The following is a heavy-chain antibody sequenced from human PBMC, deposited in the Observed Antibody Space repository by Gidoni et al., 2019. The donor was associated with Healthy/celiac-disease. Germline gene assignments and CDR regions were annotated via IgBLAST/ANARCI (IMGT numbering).Heavy chain of an antibody. D-gene: IGHD2-15*01. V-gene: IGHV3-30*18. CDR3: AKDTRYCSGGSCKYYFDY. J-gene: IGHJ4*02. CDR1: GFTFSSYG. Sequence: QVQLVESGGGVVQPGRSMRLSCAAYGFTFSSYGMHWVRQAPGKGLEWVAVISYNGSNKYYADSVKGRFTISRDNSKNTLYLQMNSLRAEDTAVYYCAKDTRYCSGGSCKYYFDYWGQGTLVTVSS. CDR2: ISYNGSNK.